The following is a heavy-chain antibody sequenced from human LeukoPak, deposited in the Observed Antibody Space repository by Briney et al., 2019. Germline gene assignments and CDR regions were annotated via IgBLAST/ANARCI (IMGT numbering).Heavy chain of an antibody. Sequence: SETLSLTCAVYGGSFSGYYWSWIRQPPGKGLEWIGEINHSGSTNYNPSLKSRVTISVDTSKNQFSLKLSSVTAADTAVYYCARGGDYYYGSGSYQPRLNWFDPWGQGTLVTVSS. CDR3: ARGGDYYYGSGSYQPRLNWFDP. CDR2: INHSGST. V-gene: IGHV4-34*01. J-gene: IGHJ5*02. D-gene: IGHD3-10*01. CDR1: GGSFSGYY.